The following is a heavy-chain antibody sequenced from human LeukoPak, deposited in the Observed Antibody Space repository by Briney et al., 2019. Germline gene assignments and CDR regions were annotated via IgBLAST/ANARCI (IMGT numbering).Heavy chain of an antibody. D-gene: IGHD5-18*01. V-gene: IGHV3-33*01. CDR3: ARDVDTSSHSSQLDP. CDR1: GFTFSTFG. J-gene: IGHJ5*02. CDR2: IQSDGSKQ. Sequence: QPGGSLRLSCATAGFTFSTFGIHWVRQTPGKGLEWAAAIQSDGSKQYYGDSVKGRFTISRDSSKNTVYLQMSSLRDEDTAVYYCARDVDTSSHSSQLDPWGQGTLVTVSS.